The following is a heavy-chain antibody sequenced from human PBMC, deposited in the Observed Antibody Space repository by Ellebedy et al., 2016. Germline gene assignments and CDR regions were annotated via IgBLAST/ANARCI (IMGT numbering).Heavy chain of an antibody. CDR1: GGTFTSYD. CDR2: MNPNSANT. J-gene: IGHJ4*02. Sequence: ASVKVSXXASGGTFTSYDINWVRQATGQGLEWMGWMNPNSANTGYAQKFQGRVTMTRDTSTSTVYMELSSLRSEDTAVYYCASPGIAAAGALDYWGQGTLVTVSS. CDR3: ASPGIAAAGALDY. D-gene: IGHD6-13*01. V-gene: IGHV1-8*01.